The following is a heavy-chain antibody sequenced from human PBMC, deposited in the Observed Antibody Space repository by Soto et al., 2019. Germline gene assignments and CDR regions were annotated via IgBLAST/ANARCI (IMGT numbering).Heavy chain of an antibody. CDR2: IYPGDSDT. CDR1: GYSFTNYW. Sequence: GESLKISCKGSGYSFTNYWIAWVRQMPGKGLEWMGIIYPGDSDTRCSPSFEGQIIISADKSNSSAYLQWSSLKASDTAMFYCARLTASSPYYYYGMDVWGQGTTVTVSS. V-gene: IGHV5-51*01. J-gene: IGHJ6*02. CDR3: ARLTASSPYYYYGMDV. D-gene: IGHD2-21*02.